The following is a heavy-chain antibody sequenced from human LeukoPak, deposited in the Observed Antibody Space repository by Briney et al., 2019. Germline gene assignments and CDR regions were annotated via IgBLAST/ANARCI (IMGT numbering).Heavy chain of an antibody. CDR1: GFTFSSYS. CDR3: ARGSYWGSNY. V-gene: IGHV3-21*01. Sequence: GGSLRLSCAASGFTFSSYSMNWVRQAPGKGLEWVSSISSSSSYIYYADSVKGRFTISRDNAKNSLYLQMNRLTAEDTSVYYCARGSYWGSNYWGQGTLVTVSS. CDR2: ISSSSSYI. J-gene: IGHJ4*02. D-gene: IGHD2-8*02.